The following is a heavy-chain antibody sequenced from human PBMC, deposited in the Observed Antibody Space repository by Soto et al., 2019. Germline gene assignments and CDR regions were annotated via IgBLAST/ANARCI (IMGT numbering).Heavy chain of an antibody. V-gene: IGHV3-30-3*01. Sequence: SGGSLRLSCAASGFTFSSYAMHWVRQAPGKGLEWVAVISYDGSNKYYADSVKGRFTISRDNSKNTLYLQMNSLRAEDTAVYYCARDYYDSSGYPRGTYYYYGMDVWGQGTTVTVSS. J-gene: IGHJ6*02. CDR1: GFTFSSYA. D-gene: IGHD3-22*01. CDR2: ISYDGSNK. CDR3: ARDYYDSSGYPRGTYYYYGMDV.